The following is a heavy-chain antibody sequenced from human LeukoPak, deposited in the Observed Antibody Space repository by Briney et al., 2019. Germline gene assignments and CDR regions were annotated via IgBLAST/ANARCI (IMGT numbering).Heavy chain of an antibody. J-gene: IGHJ6*03. CDR1: GYTFTGYY. CDR2: INPNSGGT. CDR3: ARAGLVIRYYYYYMDV. D-gene: IGHD3/OR15-3a*01. Sequence: ASVKVSCKASGYTFTGYYMHWVRQAPGQGLEWMGWINPNSGGTNYAQKFQGRVTMTRDTSISTAYMELSRLRSDDTAVYYCARAGLVIRYYYYYMDVWGKGTTVTVSS. V-gene: IGHV1-2*02.